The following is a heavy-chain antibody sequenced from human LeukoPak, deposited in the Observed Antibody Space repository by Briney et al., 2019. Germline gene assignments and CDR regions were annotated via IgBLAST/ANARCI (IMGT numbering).Heavy chain of an antibody. CDR3: ARQGGNYGSGIDP. V-gene: IGHV4-39*07. D-gene: IGHD3-10*01. CDR2: IYYSGST. J-gene: IGHJ5*02. Sequence: WIRQPPGKGLEWIGSIYYSGSTYYNPSLKSRVTISVDTSKNQFSLKLSSVTAADTAVYYCARQGGNYGSGIDPWGQGTLVTVSS.